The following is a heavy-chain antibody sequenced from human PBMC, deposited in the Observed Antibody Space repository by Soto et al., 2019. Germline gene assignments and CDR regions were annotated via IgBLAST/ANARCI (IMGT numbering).Heavy chain of an antibody. V-gene: IGHV3-48*01. CDR3: ARDGQDIVVVVAATPPCFFDI. CDR2: ISSSSSTI. D-gene: IGHD2-15*01. CDR1: GFTFSSYA. J-gene: IGHJ3*02. Sequence: GGSLRLSCAASGFTFSSYAMSWVRQAPGKGLEWVSYISSSSSTIYYADSVKGRFTISRDNAKNSLYLQMNSLRAEDTAVYYCARDGQDIVVVVAATPPCFFDIWGQGTMVTVSS.